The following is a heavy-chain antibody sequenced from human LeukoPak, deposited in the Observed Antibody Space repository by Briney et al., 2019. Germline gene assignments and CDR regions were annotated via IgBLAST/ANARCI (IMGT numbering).Heavy chain of an antibody. D-gene: IGHD3-10*01. Sequence: GGSLRLSCAASGFSFRCFWMSWVRQAPGKGLEWVASIKEDGSDKYYVESVKGRFTISRENARNSLYLQMNSLRAEDTAVYYCARVLWFGGIYYFDYWGQGTLVTVSS. CDR3: ARVLWFGGIYYFDY. V-gene: IGHV3-7*04. CDR2: IKEDGSDK. CDR1: GFSFRCFW. J-gene: IGHJ4*02.